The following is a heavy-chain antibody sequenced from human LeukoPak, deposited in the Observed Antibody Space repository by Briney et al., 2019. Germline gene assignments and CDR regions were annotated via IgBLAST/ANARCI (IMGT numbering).Heavy chain of an antibody. V-gene: IGHV3-30*02. CDR2: IRYDGSNN. D-gene: IGHD3-9*01. Sequence: PGGSLRLSCAASGFTFSSYGMHWVRQAPGKGLEWVAFIRYDGSNNYYADSVKGRFTISRDNSKSTLYLQMNSLRAEDTAVYYCAKDPARYADILTGFYNWGQGTLVTVSS. J-gene: IGHJ4*02. CDR3: AKDPARYADILTGFYN. CDR1: GFTFSSYG.